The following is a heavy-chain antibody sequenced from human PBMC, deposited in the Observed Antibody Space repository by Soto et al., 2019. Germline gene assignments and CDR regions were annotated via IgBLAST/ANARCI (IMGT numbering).Heavy chain of an antibody. J-gene: IGHJ6*02. CDR2: FDPEDGET. CDR3: ATAQICDILTGQGSMDV. V-gene: IGHV1-24*01. Sequence: ASVKVSCKVSGYTLTELSMHWVRQAPGKGLEWMGGFDPEDGETIYAQKFQGRVTMTEDTSTDTAYMELSSLRSEDTAVYYCATAQICDILTGQGSMDVWGQGTTVTVSS. CDR1: GYTLTELS. D-gene: IGHD3-9*01.